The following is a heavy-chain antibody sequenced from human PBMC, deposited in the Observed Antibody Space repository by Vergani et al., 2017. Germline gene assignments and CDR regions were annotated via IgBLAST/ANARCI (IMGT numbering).Heavy chain of an antibody. Sequence: QVQLQQWGAGLLKPSETLSLTCAVYGGSFSGYYWSWIRQPPGKGLEWIGEINHSGSTNYNPSLKSRVTISVDTSKNQFSLKLSSVTAADTAGYYCARGQLREPNKLSGTVFDYWGQGTLVTVSS. V-gene: IGHV4-34*01. CDR1: GGSFSGYY. D-gene: IGHD6-13*01. J-gene: IGHJ4*02. CDR2: INHSGST. CDR3: ARGQLREPNKLSGTVFDY.